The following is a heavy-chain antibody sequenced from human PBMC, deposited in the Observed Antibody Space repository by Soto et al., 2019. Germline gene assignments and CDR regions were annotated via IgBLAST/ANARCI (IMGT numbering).Heavy chain of an antibody. J-gene: IGHJ4*02. CDR2: ISAYNGNT. V-gene: IGHV1-18*01. D-gene: IGHD3-9*01. CDR3: ARDRATYYDILTGSSL. Sequence: ASVKVSCKASGYTFTSYGISWVRQAPGQGLEWMGWISAYNGNTNYAQKLQGRVTMTTDTSTSTAYMELRSLRSDDTAVYYCARDRATYYDILTGSSLWGQGTLVTVSS. CDR1: GYTFTSYG.